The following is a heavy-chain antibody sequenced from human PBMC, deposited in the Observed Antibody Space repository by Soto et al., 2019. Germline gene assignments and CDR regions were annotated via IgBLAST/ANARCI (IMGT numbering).Heavy chain of an antibody. V-gene: IGHV4-59*01. Sequence: QVQLQESGPGLVKPSETLSLTCTVSGGSISSYYWSWIRQPPGKGLEWIGYIYYSGSTNYNPSLQRRVTISVDTSKNQFSLKLSSVTAADTAVYYCARGMRRLPAASSDWFDPWGQGTLVTVSA. CDR3: ARGMRRLPAASSDWFDP. D-gene: IGHD2-2*01. CDR1: GGSISSYY. J-gene: IGHJ5*02. CDR2: IYYSGST.